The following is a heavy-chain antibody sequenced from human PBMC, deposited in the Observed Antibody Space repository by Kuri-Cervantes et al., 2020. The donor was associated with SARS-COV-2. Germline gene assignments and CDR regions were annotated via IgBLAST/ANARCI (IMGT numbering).Heavy chain of an antibody. J-gene: IGHJ3*02. CDR3: ARESIAARLDAFDI. CDR2: INPSGGST. D-gene: IGHD6-6*01. V-gene: IGHV1-46*01. Sequence: ASVKVSCKASGYTFTSYYMHWVRQAPGQGLEWMGIINPSGGSTSYAQKFQGRVTMTRDTSISTAYMELSRLRSDDTAVHYCARESIAARLDAFDIWGQGTMVTVSS. CDR1: GYTFTSYY.